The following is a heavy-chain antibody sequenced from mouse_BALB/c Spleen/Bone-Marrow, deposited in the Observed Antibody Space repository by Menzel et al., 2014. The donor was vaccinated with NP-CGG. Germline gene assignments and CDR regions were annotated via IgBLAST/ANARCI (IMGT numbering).Heavy chain of an antibody. CDR2: IDPANGNT. Sequence: VQLKESGAELVKPGASVKLSCTASGFNIKDTYMHWVKQRPEQSLEWIGRIDPANGNTKYDPKFQGKATITADTSSNTAYLQLSSLTSEDTAVYYCARYYYAMDYWGQGTSVTVSS. V-gene: IGHV14-3*02. J-gene: IGHJ4*01. CDR1: GFNIKDTY. CDR3: ARYYYAMDY.